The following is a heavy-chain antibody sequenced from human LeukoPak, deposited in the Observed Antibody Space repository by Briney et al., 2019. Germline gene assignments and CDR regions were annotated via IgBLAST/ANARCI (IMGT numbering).Heavy chain of an antibody. Sequence: GGSLRLSCAASGFTFSTFAMIWVRQPPGKGLEWVSSIFPSGGEIHYADSVKGRFTISRDNSKNTLYLQMNSLRAEDTAVYYCAKDKARIVVVPGDAFDIWGQGTMVTVSS. CDR3: AKDKARIVVVPGDAFDI. V-gene: IGHV3-23*01. J-gene: IGHJ3*02. CDR2: IFPSGGEI. D-gene: IGHD2-2*01. CDR1: GFTFSTFA.